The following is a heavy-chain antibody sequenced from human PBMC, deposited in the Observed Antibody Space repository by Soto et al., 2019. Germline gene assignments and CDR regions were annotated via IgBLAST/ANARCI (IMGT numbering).Heavy chain of an antibody. Sequence: HGESLKISCKASGYSFTRYWIGWVRQMPGKGLEWMGIIYPGDSDTRYSPSFQGQVTISADKSITTAYLRWSSLKASDTAMYYCATHQTTYGGTQAFDYWGQGTLVTVSS. J-gene: IGHJ4*02. CDR1: GYSFTRYW. CDR2: IYPGDSDT. V-gene: IGHV5-51*01. CDR3: ATHQTTYGGTQAFDY. D-gene: IGHD4-17*01.